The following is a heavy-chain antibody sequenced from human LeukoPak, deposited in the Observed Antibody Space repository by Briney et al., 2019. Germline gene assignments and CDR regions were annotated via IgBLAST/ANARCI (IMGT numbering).Heavy chain of an antibody. J-gene: IGHJ4*02. CDR2: INPSGGST. Sequence: ASVKVSCKASGYTFTSYYMRWVRQAPGQGLEWMGIINPSGGSTSYAQKFQGRVTMTRDTSTSTVYMELSSLRSEDTAVYYCARDFLVGSMVNIHFDYWGQGTLVTVSS. V-gene: IGHV1-46*01. D-gene: IGHD2-8*02. CDR1: GYTFTSYY. CDR3: ARDFLVGSMVNIHFDY.